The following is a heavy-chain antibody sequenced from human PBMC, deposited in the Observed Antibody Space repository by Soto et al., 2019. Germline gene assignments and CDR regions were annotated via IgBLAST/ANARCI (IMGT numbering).Heavy chain of an antibody. Sequence: SQTLSLTCAISGDSVSSNSGAWNWIRQSPSRGLEWLGRTYHRSKWFHDYAVSMKGRITITPDTSQNQFSLQLDSVTPDDTAVYYCVGGYSYGSSFDYWGHGTMVTVPQ. V-gene: IGHV6-1*01. D-gene: IGHD5-18*01. CDR1: GDSVSSNSGA. CDR2: TYHRSKWFH. J-gene: IGHJ4*01. CDR3: VGGYSYGSSFDY.